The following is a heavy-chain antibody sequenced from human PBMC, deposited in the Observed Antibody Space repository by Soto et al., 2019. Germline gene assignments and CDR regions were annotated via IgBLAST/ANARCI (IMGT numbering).Heavy chain of an antibody. D-gene: IGHD6-13*01. CDR3: ARRIPTAGLFDY. CDR2: IYYSGTT. V-gene: IGHV4-59*01. J-gene: IGHJ4*01. CDR1: GGSISSYY. Sequence: SETLSLTCTVSGGSISSYYWSWIRQPPGKGLEWIGYIYYSGTTNYNPSLKSRVTISVDTSKNQFSLKLNSVTAADTAVYYCARRIPTAGLFDYWGHGTLVTVSS.